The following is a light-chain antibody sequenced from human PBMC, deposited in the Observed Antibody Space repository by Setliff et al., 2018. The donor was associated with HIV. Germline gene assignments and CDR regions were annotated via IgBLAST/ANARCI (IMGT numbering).Light chain of an antibody. Sequence: QSVLTQPASVSGSPGQSITISCTGTSSDVGGYSYVSWYQQHPGKAPKLIIYEVRNRPSGVSNRFSGSKSGNTASLTISGLHAEDEADYYCSSYAITNTLPFGTGTKVTVL. CDR3: SSYAITNTLP. J-gene: IGLJ1*01. V-gene: IGLV2-14*01. CDR1: SSDVGGYSY. CDR2: EVR.